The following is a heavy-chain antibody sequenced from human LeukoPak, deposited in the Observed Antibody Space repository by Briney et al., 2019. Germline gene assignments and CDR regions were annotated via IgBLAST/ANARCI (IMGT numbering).Heavy chain of an antibody. CDR3: ARELGGYSGYDYGY. D-gene: IGHD5-12*01. CDR1: GYTFTSYD. J-gene: IGHJ4*02. Sequence: ASVKVSCKASGYTFTSYDINWVRQATGQGLEWMGWMNPNSGNTGYAQKFQGRVTMTRNTSISTAYMELSSLRSDDTAVYYCARELGGYSGYDYGYWGQGTLVTVSS. CDR2: MNPNSGNT. V-gene: IGHV1-8*01.